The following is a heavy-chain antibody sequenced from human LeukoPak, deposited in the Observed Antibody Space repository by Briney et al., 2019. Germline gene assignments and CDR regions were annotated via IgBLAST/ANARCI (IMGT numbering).Heavy chain of an antibody. CDR1: GFTFSSYW. J-gene: IGHJ4*02. V-gene: IGHV3-48*02. Sequence: GSLRLSCAASGFTFSSYWMSWVRQAPGKGLEWVSYISSSSSTIYYADSVKGRFTISRGNAKNSLYLQMNSLRDEDTAVYYCARAPYSHFDYWGQGTLVTVSS. CDR2: ISSSSSTI. CDR3: ARAPYSHFDY. D-gene: IGHD2-21*01.